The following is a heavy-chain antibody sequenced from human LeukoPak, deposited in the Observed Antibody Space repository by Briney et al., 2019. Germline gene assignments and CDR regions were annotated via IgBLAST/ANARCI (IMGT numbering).Heavy chain of an antibody. J-gene: IGHJ5*02. CDR2: IYYSGST. V-gene: IGHV4-59*01. D-gene: IGHD6-19*01. CDR3: ARRNTVAGLRGYNWFDP. Sequence: SETLSLTCTVSGGSISSYYWSWIRQPPGKGLEWIGYIYYSGSTNYNPSLKSRVTISVDTSKNQFSLKPSSVTAADTAVYYCARRNTVAGLRGYNWFDPWGQGTLVTVSS. CDR1: GGSISSYY.